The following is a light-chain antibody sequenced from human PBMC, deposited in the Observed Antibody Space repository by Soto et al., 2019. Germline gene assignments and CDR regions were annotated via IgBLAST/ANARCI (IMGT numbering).Light chain of an antibody. CDR2: GVS. J-gene: IGKJ1*01. CDR1: QSLSSH. V-gene: IGKV3-20*01. CDR3: HQYGSSPWT. Sequence: DIVMTQSPATLSMSPGERATLSCRASQSLSSHLAWYQQKPGQAPRVIIFGVSTRATGVPDRFSGSGSGTDFTLTISRLEPEDFAVYYCHQYGSSPWTFGQGTKVDI.